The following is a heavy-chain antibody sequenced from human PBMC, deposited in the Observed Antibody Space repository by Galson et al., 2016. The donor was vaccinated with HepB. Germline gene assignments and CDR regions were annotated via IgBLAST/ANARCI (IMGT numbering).Heavy chain of an antibody. Sequence: CAISGDSVSNTHVAWNWIRQSPSRGLEWLGRTYRGSNQYAASMRGRIAINSDTSTNQFSLQLSSVTPEDTGLYYCARGAYSSFDIWGQGTMVTVSS. V-gene: IGHV6-1*01. J-gene: IGHJ3*02. CDR2: TYRGSN. D-gene: IGHD2-15*01. CDR3: ARGAYSSFDI. CDR1: GDSVSNTHVA.